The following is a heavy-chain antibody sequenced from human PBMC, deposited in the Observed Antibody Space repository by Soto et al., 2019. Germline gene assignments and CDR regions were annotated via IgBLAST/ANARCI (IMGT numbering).Heavy chain of an antibody. V-gene: IGHV3-53*04. CDR2: IYSAGST. CDR3: AREVGPGWFDP. J-gene: IGHJ5*02. Sequence: EVQLVESGGGLVQLGGSLRLSCAASGFTVSSNYMSWVRKAPGKGLEWVSFIYSAGSTYYVDSVKGRLTISRHNSKTTMYLPMNILRAEDTDVYYCAREVGPGWFDPWGQGTLVTVSS. CDR1: GFTVSSNY.